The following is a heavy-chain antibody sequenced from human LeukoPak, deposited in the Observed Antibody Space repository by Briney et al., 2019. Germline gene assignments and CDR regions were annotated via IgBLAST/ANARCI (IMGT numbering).Heavy chain of an antibody. Sequence: PSETLSLTCTVSGGSISSYYWSWIRQPPGKGLEWIGYIYYSGSTNYNPSLKSRVTISVDTSKNQFSLKLSSVTAADTAVYYCARGRDILTGYYSDYWGQGTLVTVSS. CDR3: ARGRDILTGYYSDY. CDR1: GGSISSYY. J-gene: IGHJ4*02. V-gene: IGHV4-59*01. D-gene: IGHD3-9*01. CDR2: IYYSGST.